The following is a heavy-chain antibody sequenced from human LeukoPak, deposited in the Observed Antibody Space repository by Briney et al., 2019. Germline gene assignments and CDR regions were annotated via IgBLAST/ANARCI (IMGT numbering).Heavy chain of an antibody. CDR3: VKGYFTTNYYDTGGYYYGAFDY. D-gene: IGHD3-22*01. Sequence: GGSLRLSCAASGFTFSSYGMYWVRQAPGKGLEWVAVISFDGSNKYYADSVRGRFTVSRDNSKDTLYLQMNSLRAEDTAVHYCVKGYFTTNYYDTGGYYYGAFDYWGQGTLVTVSS. CDR1: GFTFSSYG. CDR2: ISFDGSNK. V-gene: IGHV3-30*18. J-gene: IGHJ4*02.